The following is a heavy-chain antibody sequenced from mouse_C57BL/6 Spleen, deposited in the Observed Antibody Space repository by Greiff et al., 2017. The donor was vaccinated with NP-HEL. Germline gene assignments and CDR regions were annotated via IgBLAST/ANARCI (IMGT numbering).Heavy chain of an antibody. CDR2: ISSGSSTI. CDR1: GFTFSDYG. J-gene: IGHJ1*03. CDR3: AKSYYYGSRGGNWYFDV. Sequence: DVQLVESGGGLVKPGGSLKLSCAASGFTFSDYGMHWVRQAPEKGLEWVAYISSGSSTIYYADTVKGRFTISRDNAKNTLFLQMTSLRSEDTAMYYCAKSYYYGSRGGNWYFDVWGTGTTVTVSS. D-gene: IGHD1-1*01. V-gene: IGHV5-17*01.